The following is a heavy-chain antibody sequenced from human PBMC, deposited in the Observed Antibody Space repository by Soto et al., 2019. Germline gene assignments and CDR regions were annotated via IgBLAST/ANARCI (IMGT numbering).Heavy chain of an antibody. V-gene: IGHV3-64*01. CDR2: ISSNGGST. CDR1: GFTFSSYA. J-gene: IGHJ4*02. Sequence: GGSLRLSCAASGFTFSSYAMHWVRQAPGKGLEYVSTISSNGGSTYYANSVKGRFTISRDNSKNTLYLQMGSLRAEDMAVYYCARDVGGYSRYVLDYWGQGTLGTVSS. D-gene: IGHD5-12*01. CDR3: ARDVGGYSRYVLDY.